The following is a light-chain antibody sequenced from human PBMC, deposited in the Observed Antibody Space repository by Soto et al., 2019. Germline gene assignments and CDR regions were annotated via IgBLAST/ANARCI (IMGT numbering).Light chain of an antibody. CDR2: EVT. CDR1: STDVGAYNY. J-gene: IGLJ3*02. Sequence: QSALTQPPSASGSPGQSVTISCTGTSTDVGAYNYVSWYQQRPGKAPKLMIFEVTKRPSGVPDRFSGSKSGNTASLTVSGVQADDEADYYCAGWDDTLDAQVFGGGTKLTVL. CDR3: AGWDDTLDAQV. V-gene: IGLV2-8*01.